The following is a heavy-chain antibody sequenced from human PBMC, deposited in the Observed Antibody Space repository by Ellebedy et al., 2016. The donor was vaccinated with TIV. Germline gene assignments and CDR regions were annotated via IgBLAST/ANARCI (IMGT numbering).Heavy chain of an antibody. V-gene: IGHV1-2*02. J-gene: IGHJ4*02. CDR1: GYIFADYY. Sequence: AASVKVSCKASGYIFADYYVYWVRQAPGQGLEWMGWINLNSGGTNYAQKFRGRVSMTRDPSSSPVYMEVSRLRSDDTAVYYCTRVYYGSWTQFDYWGQGTLVTVSS. CDR3: TRVYYGSWTQFDY. CDR2: INLNSGGT. D-gene: IGHD3-10*01.